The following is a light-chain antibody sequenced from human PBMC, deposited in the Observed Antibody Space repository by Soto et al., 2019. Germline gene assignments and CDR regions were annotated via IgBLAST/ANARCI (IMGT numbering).Light chain of an antibody. CDR3: QQYGSSLT. V-gene: IGKV3-15*01. CDR2: GAS. CDR1: QSVSSN. Sequence: EIVITQSPATLSVSPAERATLSCRASQSVSSNLAWYQQKPGQAPRLLIYGASTRATGIPARFSGSGSGTDFTLTSSRLEPEDFVVYYCQQYGSSLTFGQGTKVDIK. J-gene: IGKJ1*01.